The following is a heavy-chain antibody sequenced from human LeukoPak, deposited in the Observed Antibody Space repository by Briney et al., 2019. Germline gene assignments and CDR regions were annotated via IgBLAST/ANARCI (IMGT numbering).Heavy chain of an antibody. Sequence: GESLRLSCAVSGFTFSDFYMSWIRQTPGEGLEWVSYIDSRGSFIYYADSVRGRFTISRDNAENSLYLQMNSLRAEDTAMYYCARGHHGLEYWGQGTLVTVSS. J-gene: IGHJ4*02. V-gene: IGHV3-11*01. CDR2: IDSRGSFI. CDR1: GFTFSDFY. CDR3: ARGHHGLEY. D-gene: IGHD1-14*01.